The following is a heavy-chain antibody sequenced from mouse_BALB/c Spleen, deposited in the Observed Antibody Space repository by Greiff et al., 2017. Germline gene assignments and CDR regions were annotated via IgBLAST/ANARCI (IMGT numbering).Heavy chain of an antibody. CDR2: INPSTGYT. V-gene: IGHV1-7*01. Sequence: VKLMESGAELAKPGASVKMSCKASGYTFTSYWMHWVKQRPGQGLEWIGYINPSTGYTEYNQKFKDKATLTADKSSSTAYMQLSSLTSEDSAVYYCARGERAWFAYWGQGTLVTVSA. CDR1: GYTFTSYW. J-gene: IGHJ3*01. CDR3: ARGERAWFAY.